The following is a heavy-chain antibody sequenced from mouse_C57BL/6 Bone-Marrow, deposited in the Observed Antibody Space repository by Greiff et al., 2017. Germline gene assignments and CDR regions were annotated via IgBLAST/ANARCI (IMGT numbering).Heavy chain of an antibody. CDR1: GYSFTDYN. CDR2: LNPNYGTT. CDR3: ARTTVVERDYYAMDY. V-gene: IGHV1-39*01. J-gene: IGHJ4*01. Sequence: VQLQQSGPELVKPGASVKISCKASGYSFTDYNMNWVKQSNGKSLEWIGVLNPNYGTTSYNQKFKGKATLTVDQSSSPAYMQLNSLTSEDSAVYYCARTTVVERDYYAMDYWGQGTSVTVSS. D-gene: IGHD1-1*01.